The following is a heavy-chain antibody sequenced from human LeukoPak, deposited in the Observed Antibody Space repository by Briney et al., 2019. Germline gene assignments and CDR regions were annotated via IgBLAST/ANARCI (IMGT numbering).Heavy chain of an antibody. J-gene: IGHJ5*02. CDR3: ARDKGYCSGGTCSDCFDP. V-gene: IGHV1-2*02. D-gene: IGHD2-15*01. CDR2: INPNSGGI. CDR1: GYTFTAYY. Sequence: ASVKVSCKASGYTFTAYYMHWVRQAPGQGLEWMGWINPNSGGINYAQKFQGGVTLTRDTSISTAYMELIRLRSDDTAVYYCARDKGYCSGGTCSDCFDPWGQGTLVTVSS.